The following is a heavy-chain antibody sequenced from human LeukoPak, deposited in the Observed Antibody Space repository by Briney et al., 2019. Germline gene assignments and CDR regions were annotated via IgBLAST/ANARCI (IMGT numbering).Heavy chain of an antibody. V-gene: IGHV3-30*02. J-gene: IGHJ4*02. D-gene: IGHD2-2*01. CDR1: GFTFSSYG. CDR3: AKLGGDIVVVPAAPRFDY. Sequence: GGSLRLSCAASGFTFSSYGMHWVRQAPGKGLEWVAFIRYDGSNKYYADSVKGRFTISRDNSKNTLYLQMNSLRAEDTAVYYCAKLGGDIVVVPAAPRFDYWGQGTLVTVSS. CDR2: IRYDGSNK.